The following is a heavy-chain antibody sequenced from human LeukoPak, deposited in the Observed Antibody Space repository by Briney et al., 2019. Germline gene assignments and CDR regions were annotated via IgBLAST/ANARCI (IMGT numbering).Heavy chain of an antibody. Sequence: SQTLSLTCTVSGGSISSGSYYWSWIRQPAGKGLEWIGRIYTSGSTNYNPSLKSRVTISVDTSKNQFSLKLSSVTAADTAVYYRARGYIRYSSSWYTKDDAFDIWGQGTMVTVSS. CDR3: ARGYIRYSSSWYTKDDAFDI. CDR2: IYTSGST. V-gene: IGHV4-61*02. CDR1: GGSISSGSYY. D-gene: IGHD6-13*01. J-gene: IGHJ3*02.